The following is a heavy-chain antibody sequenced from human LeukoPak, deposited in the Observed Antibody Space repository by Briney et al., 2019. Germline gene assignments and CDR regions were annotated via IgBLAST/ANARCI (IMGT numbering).Heavy chain of an antibody. V-gene: IGHV3-7*01. CDR2: IKQDGSEK. CDR1: GFSVGSSW. Sequence: GGSLRLSCEAYGFSVGSSWMTWVRQAPGKGLEWVANIKQDGSEKYYVDSVKGRFTISRDNAKMSVYLQMNSLRAEDTAVYYCAREDYYGSGNYVAWGDAFDVWGQGTTVTVSS. CDR3: AREDYYGSGNYVAWGDAFDV. J-gene: IGHJ3*01. D-gene: IGHD3-10*01.